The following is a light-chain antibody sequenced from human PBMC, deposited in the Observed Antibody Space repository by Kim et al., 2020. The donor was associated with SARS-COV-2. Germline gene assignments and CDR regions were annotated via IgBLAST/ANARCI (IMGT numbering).Light chain of an antibody. CDR2: GNS. CDR3: QSYDSSLSGWV. V-gene: IGLV1-40*01. J-gene: IGLJ3*02. CDR1: SSNIGAGYD. Sequence: QSVLTQPPSVSGAPGQRVTISCTGSSSNIGAGYDVHWYQQLPGTAPKLLIYGNSNRPSGVPDRFSGSKSGTSASLAITVLQAEDEADYYCQSYDSSLSGWVFGGGTQLTVL.